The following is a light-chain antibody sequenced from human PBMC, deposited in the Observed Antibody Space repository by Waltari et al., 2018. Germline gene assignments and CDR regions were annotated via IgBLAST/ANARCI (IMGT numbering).Light chain of an antibody. CDR3: NSFTSSSTVV. CDR2: EVS. V-gene: IGLV2-14*01. J-gene: IGLJ3*02. CDR1: RSDVGGYNY. Sequence: QSALTQPASVSGPPGQSITISCTGTRSDVGGYNYASCYQQHPGKAPKLMIYEVSNRPSGVSNRFSGSKSGNTASLTISGLQPEDEADYYCNSFTSSSTVVFGGGTKLTVL.